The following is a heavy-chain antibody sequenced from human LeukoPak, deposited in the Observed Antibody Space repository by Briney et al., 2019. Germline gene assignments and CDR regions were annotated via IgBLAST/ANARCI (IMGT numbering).Heavy chain of an antibody. D-gene: IGHD3-10*01. CDR3: ARGRGPGSYWSYYYYYYMDV. CDR1: GGSISSYY. Sequence: SETLSLTCTVSGGSISSYYWSWIRQPAGKGLEWIGRIYTSGSTNYNPSLKSRVTISVDTSKNQFSLKLSSVTAADTAVYYCARGRGPGSYWSYYYYYYMDVWGKGTTVTISS. V-gene: IGHV4-4*07. CDR2: IYTSGST. J-gene: IGHJ6*03.